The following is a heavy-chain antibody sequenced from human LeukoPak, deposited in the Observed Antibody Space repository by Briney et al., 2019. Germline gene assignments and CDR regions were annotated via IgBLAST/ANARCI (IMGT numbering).Heavy chain of an antibody. CDR2: MNPNSGNT. CDR1: GYSFTNYD. V-gene: IGHV1-8*01. Sequence: GASVKVSCKASGYSFTNYDINWVQQATGQGLEWMGWMNPNSGNTAYAQKFQGRVTMTRNTSISTAYMELSSLKSEDTAVYFCARADYDTSASTRKQIDYWGQGTLVTVSS. CDR3: ARADYDTSASTRKQIDY. J-gene: IGHJ4*02. D-gene: IGHD3-22*01.